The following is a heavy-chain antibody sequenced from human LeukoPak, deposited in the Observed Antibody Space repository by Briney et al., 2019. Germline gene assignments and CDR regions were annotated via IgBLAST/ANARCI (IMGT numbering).Heavy chain of an antibody. CDR2: INPYNGST. CDR3: AGGIYCSGGRCLSSFFYL. J-gene: IGHJ5*02. D-gene: IGHD2-15*01. CDR1: GYTFTSYG. Sequence: ASVKVSCKASGYTFTSYGISWVRQAPGQGLEWMGWINPYNGSTNYAQKLQGRVTMTRDTSTSTAYVELSSLRSDDTAVYYCAGGIYCSGGRCLSSFFYLWGQGSRVTVSS. V-gene: IGHV1-18*01.